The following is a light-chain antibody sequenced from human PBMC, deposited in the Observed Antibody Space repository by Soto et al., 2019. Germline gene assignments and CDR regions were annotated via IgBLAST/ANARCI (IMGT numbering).Light chain of an antibody. Sequence: QSALTQAASVSGSPGQSITISCTGTRRDIGGSNSVSWYQQFPGKAPKLLISDVSNRPSGVSNRFSGSKSGNTASLTISGLQAEDEAESYCSSYTTSSTVVFGGGTKLTVL. CDR3: SSYTTSSTVV. V-gene: IGLV2-14*01. CDR2: DVS. CDR1: RRDIGGSNS. J-gene: IGLJ2*01.